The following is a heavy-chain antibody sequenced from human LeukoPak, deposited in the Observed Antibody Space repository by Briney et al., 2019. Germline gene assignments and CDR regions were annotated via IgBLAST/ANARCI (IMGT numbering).Heavy chain of an antibody. V-gene: IGHV4-34*01. Sequence: NPSETLSLTCAVYGGSFSGYYWSWIRQPPGKGLEWIGSIYYSGSTYYNPSLKSRVTISVDTSKNQFSLKLSSVTAADTAVYYCARHQVSSGSSVQADLWGRGTLVTVSS. CDR2: IYYSGST. D-gene: IGHD6-19*01. J-gene: IGHJ2*01. CDR3: ARHQVSSGSSVQADL. CDR1: GGSFSGYY.